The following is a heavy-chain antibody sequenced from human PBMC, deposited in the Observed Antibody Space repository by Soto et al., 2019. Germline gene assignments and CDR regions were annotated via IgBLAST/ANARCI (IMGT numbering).Heavy chain of an antibody. V-gene: IGHV2-26*01. CDR1: GFSLSNARMG. CDR2: IFSNDEK. D-gene: IGHD3-22*01. CDR3: AHRTGSSGYPYEDYFDY. J-gene: IGHJ4*02. Sequence: ESGPTLVNPTETLTLTCTVSGFSLSNARMGVSWIRQPPGKALEWLAHIFSNDEKSYSTSLKSRLTITKDTSKNQVVLTMTNMDPVDTATYYCAHRTGSSGYPYEDYFDYWGQGTLVTVSS.